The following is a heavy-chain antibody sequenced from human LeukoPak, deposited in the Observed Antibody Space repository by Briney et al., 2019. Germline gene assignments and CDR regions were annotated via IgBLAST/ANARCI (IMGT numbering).Heavy chain of an antibody. D-gene: IGHD3-16*01. V-gene: IGHV1-18*01. CDR1: GYTFTSYG. CDR2: ISAYNGNT. CDR3: ARLNDVDHYYYYYSMDV. Sequence: ASVKVSCKASGYTFTSYGISWVRQAPGQGLEWMGWISAYNGNTNYAQKLQGRVTMTTDTSTSTAYMELRSLRSDDTAVYYCARLNDVDHYYYYYSMDVWGQGSTVTVSS. J-gene: IGHJ6*02.